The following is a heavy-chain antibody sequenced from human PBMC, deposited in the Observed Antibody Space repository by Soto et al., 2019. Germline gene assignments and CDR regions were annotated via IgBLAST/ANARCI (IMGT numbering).Heavy chain of an antibody. CDR2: MNHGSGDT. V-gene: IGHV1-8*01. CDR1: KYTXTTYD. CDR3: ARVAAHRVYYYYYGLDV. Sequence: GXSXKVSFKTSKYTXTTYDIDLVRQAPGQGLEWMGWMNHGSGDTGYAQKFQGRVTMTRNTSIATAYMELSSLRYEDTAVYYSARVAAHRVYYYYYGLDVWGQGTTGTVSS. J-gene: IGHJ6*02.